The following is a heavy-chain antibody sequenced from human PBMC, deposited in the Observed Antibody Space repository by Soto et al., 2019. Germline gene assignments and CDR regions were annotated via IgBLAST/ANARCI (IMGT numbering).Heavy chain of an antibody. CDR1: GYTFTSYP. J-gene: IGHJ5*02. D-gene: IGHD6-13*01. Sequence: QVQLVQSGAEVKKPGASVKVSCKASGYTFTSYPMHWVRQAPGQRLEWMGWINAGNGNTKYSQKFQGRVTITRDTSASTAYMELSSLRYEDTAVYYCARDGQQLANWFDPWGQGTLVTVSS. CDR2: INAGNGNT. CDR3: ARDGQQLANWFDP. V-gene: IGHV1-3*01.